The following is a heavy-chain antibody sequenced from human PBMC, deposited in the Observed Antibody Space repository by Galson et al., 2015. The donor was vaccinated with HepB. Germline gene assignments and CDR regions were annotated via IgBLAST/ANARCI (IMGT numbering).Heavy chain of an antibody. CDR1: GFSVRTSY. CDR3: AREGEGNFYGNLGY. D-gene: IGHD4-23*01. V-gene: IGHV3-66*01. CDR2: IYTGGTT. J-gene: IGHJ4*02. Sequence: SLRLSCAVSGFSVRTSYMTWVRQAPGKGLEWVSCIYTGGTTYYGDSVKGRFTISRDNSKNRVYLQMNSLRVEDKAVYYCAREGEGNFYGNLGYWGQGTLVSVSS.